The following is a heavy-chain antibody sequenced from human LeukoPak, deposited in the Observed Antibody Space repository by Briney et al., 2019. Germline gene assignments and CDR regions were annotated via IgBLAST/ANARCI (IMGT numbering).Heavy chain of an antibody. D-gene: IGHD1-20*01. CDR1: DYSISSGYY. CDR2: IYHSGSN. J-gene: IGHJ4*02. Sequence: SETLSLTCTVSDYSISSGYYWGWIRQPPGKGLEWIGNIYHSGSNYYNPSLKSRLTISLDTSKNQFSLKLSSVTAADTAVYYCARVRYNWNRDFDYWGQGTLVTVSS. V-gene: IGHV4-38-2*02. CDR3: ARVRYNWNRDFDY.